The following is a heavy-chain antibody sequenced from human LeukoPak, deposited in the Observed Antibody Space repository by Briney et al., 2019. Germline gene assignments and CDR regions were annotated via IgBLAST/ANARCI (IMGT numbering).Heavy chain of an antibody. D-gene: IGHD6-13*01. CDR3: ANGYTNTWYYFDY. CDR1: GFTFSSYA. CDR2: ISGSGGST. Sequence: GGSLRLSCAASGFTFSSYAMTWVRQAPGKGLEWVSAISGSGGSTYYADSVKGRFTISRDNSKDTLYLQMNSQRAEDTAVYFCANGYTNTWYYFDYWGQGTLVTVSS. V-gene: IGHV3-23*01. J-gene: IGHJ4*02.